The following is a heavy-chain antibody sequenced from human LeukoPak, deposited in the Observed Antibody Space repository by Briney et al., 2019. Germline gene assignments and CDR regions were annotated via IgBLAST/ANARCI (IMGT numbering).Heavy chain of an antibody. CDR1: GGSFGAYY. V-gene: IGHV4-34*01. D-gene: IGHD2-15*01. CDR2: TNHSGGT. Sequence: SETLSLTCTVYGGSFGAYYWSWIRQPPGKGLEWIGQTNHSGGTNYNPSLKSRVTISVDSSKDQFSLKLTSVTAADTAVYYCARGRLAPRSGGGRDYYYGMDVWGQGTTVTVSS. J-gene: IGHJ6*02. CDR3: ARGRLAPRSGGGRDYYYGMDV.